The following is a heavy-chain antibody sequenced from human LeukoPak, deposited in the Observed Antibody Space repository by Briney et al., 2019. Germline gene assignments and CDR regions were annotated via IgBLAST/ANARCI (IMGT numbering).Heavy chain of an antibody. CDR3: ARESGAAAQNYYYYMDV. CDR2: IKQDGSEK. J-gene: IGHJ6*03. Sequence: GGSLRLSCAASGFTFSSYWMSWVRQAPGKGLEWVANIKQDGSEKYYVDSVKGRFTISRDNAKSSLYLQMNSLRAEDTAVYYCARESGAAAQNYYYYMDVWGKGTTVTVSS. V-gene: IGHV3-7*01. D-gene: IGHD6-13*01. CDR1: GFTFSSYW.